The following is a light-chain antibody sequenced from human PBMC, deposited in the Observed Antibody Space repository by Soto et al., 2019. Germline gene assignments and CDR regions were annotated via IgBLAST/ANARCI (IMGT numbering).Light chain of an antibody. V-gene: IGKV3-15*01. Sequence: DIVLTQSPATLSVSPGERATLSCRASQSVAGNIAWYQQTPGQAPRLLIYRTSTRATGIPARFSGSGAGTEFTLTISSRQSEDFAVYSCQQYNAWPQAFGQGTKLEIK. CDR3: QQYNAWPQA. CDR2: RTS. J-gene: IGKJ2*01. CDR1: QSVAGN.